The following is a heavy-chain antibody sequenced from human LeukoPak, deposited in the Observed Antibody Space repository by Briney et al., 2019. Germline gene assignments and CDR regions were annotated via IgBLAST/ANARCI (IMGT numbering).Heavy chain of an antibody. Sequence: PGGSLRLSCAASGFTLDDYAMPWVRQAPGKGLEWVSGISWNSGSIGYADSVKGRFTISRDNAKNSLYLQMNSLRAEDTALYYCAKDWYSSSSAFDYWGQGTLVTVSS. V-gene: IGHV3-9*01. CDR3: AKDWYSSSSAFDY. CDR1: GFTLDDYA. D-gene: IGHD6-6*01. CDR2: ISWNSGSI. J-gene: IGHJ4*02.